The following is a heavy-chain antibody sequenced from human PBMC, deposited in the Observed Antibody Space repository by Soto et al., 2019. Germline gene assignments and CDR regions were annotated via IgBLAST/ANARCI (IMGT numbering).Heavy chain of an antibody. V-gene: IGHV4-59*01. CDR2: IYYSGST. Sequence: SETLSLTCTVSGGSISDFYWSWIRQPPGKGLEWIGYIYYSGSTNYNPSLKSRVTISVDTSKNHFSLNLRSMSPADTAVYYCARVGGLAARTFDYWGPGTLVTVSS. CDR3: ARVGGLAARTFDY. J-gene: IGHJ4*02. D-gene: IGHD6-6*01. CDR1: GGSISDFY.